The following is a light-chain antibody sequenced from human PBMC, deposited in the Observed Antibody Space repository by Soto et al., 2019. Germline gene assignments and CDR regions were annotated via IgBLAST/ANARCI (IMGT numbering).Light chain of an antibody. J-gene: IGKJ4*01. Sequence: EIVMTQSPATLSVSPGERATLSCRASQSVSRKLAWYQQKPGQAPRLLIYGASSRATAIPARFSGSGSGTEFTLTISSLQSEDFAVYYCQQDNNWPLTFGGGTKVEIK. CDR2: GAS. CDR1: QSVSRK. V-gene: IGKV3-15*01. CDR3: QQDNNWPLT.